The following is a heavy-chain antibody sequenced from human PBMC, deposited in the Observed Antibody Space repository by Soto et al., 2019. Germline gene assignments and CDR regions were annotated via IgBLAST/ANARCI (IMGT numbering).Heavy chain of an antibody. J-gene: IGHJ4*02. CDR3: ASSKNQYSSSWSAPDY. Sequence: ASVKVSCKASGGTFSSYAISWVRQAPGQGLEWMGGIIPIFGTANYAQKFQGRVTITADESTSTAYMELSSLRSEDTAVYYCASSKNQYSSSWSAPDYWGQGTLVTVYS. V-gene: IGHV1-69*13. D-gene: IGHD6-13*01. CDR2: IIPIFGTA. CDR1: GGTFSSYA.